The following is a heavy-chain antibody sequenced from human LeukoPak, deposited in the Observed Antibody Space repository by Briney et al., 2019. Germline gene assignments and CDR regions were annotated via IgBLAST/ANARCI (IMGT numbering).Heavy chain of an antibody. V-gene: IGHV1-8*03. D-gene: IGHD3-3*01. J-gene: IGHJ6*03. Sequence: GASVKVSCKASGYTFTSYDINWVRQATGQGLEWMGWMNPNSGNTGYAQKFQGRVTTTRNTSISTAYMELSSLRSEDTAVYYCARGFGSGYLALAYYYYMDVWGKGTTVTVSS. CDR3: ARGFGSGYLALAYYYYMDV. CDR2: MNPNSGNT. CDR1: GYTFTSYD.